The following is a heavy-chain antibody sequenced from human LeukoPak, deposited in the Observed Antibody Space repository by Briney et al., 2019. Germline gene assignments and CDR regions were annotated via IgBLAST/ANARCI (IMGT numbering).Heavy chain of an antibody. D-gene: IGHD3-22*01. Sequence: GGSLRLSCAVSGITLSNYGMSWVRQAPGKGLEWVAGISDSGGRTNYADSVKGRFTISRDNPKNTLYLQMNSLRAEDTAVYSCAKRGVVIRVILVGFHKEAYYFDSWGQGALVTVSS. CDR1: GITLSNYG. V-gene: IGHV3-23*01. CDR2: ISDSGGRT. CDR3: AKRGVVIRVILVGFHKEAYYFDS. J-gene: IGHJ4*02.